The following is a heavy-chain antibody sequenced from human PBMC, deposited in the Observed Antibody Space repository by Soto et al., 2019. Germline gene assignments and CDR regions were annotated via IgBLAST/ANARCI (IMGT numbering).Heavy chain of an antibody. J-gene: IGHJ6*02. V-gene: IGHV3-30*18. CDR2: ISYDGSNK. CDR1: GFTFSSYG. Sequence: GGSLRLSWAASGFTFSSYGMHWVRQAPGKGLEWVAVISYDGSNKYYADSVKGRFTISRDNSKNTLYLQMNSLRAEDTAVYYCAKDIVVDNLNYYYYGMDVWGQGTTVTVSS. D-gene: IGHD2-15*01. CDR3: AKDIVVDNLNYYYYGMDV.